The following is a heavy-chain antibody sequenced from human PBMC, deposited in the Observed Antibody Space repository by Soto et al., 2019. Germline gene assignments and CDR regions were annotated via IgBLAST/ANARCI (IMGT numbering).Heavy chain of an antibody. J-gene: IGHJ4*02. V-gene: IGHV4-30-4*01. CDR1: GGSISSGDYY. D-gene: IGHD2-21*02. Sequence: QVQLQESGPGLVKPSQTLSLTCTVSGGSISSGDYYWSWLRQPPGKGLEWIGYIYYSGSTYYNPSLKNRVTIPVDTSKHQFALKLTSVTAADTAVYYCARVKDWGCDCYSWVFDYWGQGTLVTVSS. CDR3: ARVKDWGCDCYSWVFDY. CDR2: IYYSGST.